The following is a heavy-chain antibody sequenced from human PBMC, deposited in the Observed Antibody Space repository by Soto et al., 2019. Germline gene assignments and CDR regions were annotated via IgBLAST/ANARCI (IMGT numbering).Heavy chain of an antibody. CDR2: ISWDGGST. CDR1: GFTVVDYT. V-gene: IGHV3-43*01. J-gene: IGHJ4*02. D-gene: IGHD6-19*01. Sequence: PGGSLRLSCAASGFTVVDYTMDWVRQAPGEGVEWVSLISWDGGSTYYADSVQGRCTISRDNSKNSLYLQMNSLRSEDTALYYCAKDMASSGWYSPDYWGQGTLVTVSS. CDR3: AKDMASSGWYSPDY.